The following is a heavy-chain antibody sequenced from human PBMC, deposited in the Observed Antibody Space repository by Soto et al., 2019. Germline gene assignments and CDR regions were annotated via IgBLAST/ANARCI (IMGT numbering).Heavy chain of an antibody. CDR1: GVTFSSYA. CDR2: ISGSGGST. V-gene: IGHV3-23*01. Sequence: XGSLRLSCSASGVTFSSYAMSWVRKAPGKGLEWVSAISGSGGSTYYADSVKGRFTISRDNSKNTLYLQMNSLRAEDTAVYYCAKERGYSYGFISYYGMDVWGQGTTVTVSS. CDR3: AKERGYSYGFISYYGMDV. J-gene: IGHJ6*02. D-gene: IGHD5-18*01.